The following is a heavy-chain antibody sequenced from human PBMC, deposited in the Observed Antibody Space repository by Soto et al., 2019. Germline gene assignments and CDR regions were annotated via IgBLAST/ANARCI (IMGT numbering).Heavy chain of an antibody. V-gene: IGHV4-34*01. Sequence: LSLTCAVYGGSFSGYYWSWIRQPPGKGLEWIGEINHSGSTNYNPSLKSRVTISVDTSKNQFSLKLSSVTAADTAVYYCVRGGNRFYFLLGYFDYWGQGTLVTVSS. CDR1: GGSFSGYY. D-gene: IGHD3-16*02. CDR3: VRGGNRFYFLLGYFDY. J-gene: IGHJ4*02. CDR2: INHSGST.